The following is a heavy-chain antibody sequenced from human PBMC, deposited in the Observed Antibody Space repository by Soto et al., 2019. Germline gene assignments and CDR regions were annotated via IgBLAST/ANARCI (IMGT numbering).Heavy chain of an antibody. D-gene: IGHD3-3*01. CDR2: ISYDGSNK. CDR3: AKDRLFCYDAVFDY. Sequence: PGGSLRLSCAASGFTFSSYGMHWVRQAPGKGLEWVAVISYDGSNKYYADSVKGRFTISRDNSKNTLYLQMNSLRAEDTAVYYCAKDRLFCYDAVFDYWGQGT. J-gene: IGHJ4*02. CDR1: GFTFSSYG. V-gene: IGHV3-30*18.